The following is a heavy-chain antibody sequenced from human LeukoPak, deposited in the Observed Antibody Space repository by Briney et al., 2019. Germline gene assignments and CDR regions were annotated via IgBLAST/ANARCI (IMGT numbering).Heavy chain of an antibody. V-gene: IGHV4-4*02. J-gene: IGHJ4*02. Sequence: SETLSLTCAVSGGSISTNTWWSWVRQPPGKGLEWIGQTSHDGDADYTPSLKSRVTISVDKSKNQLSLKLNSVTAADSAVYYCAKHGGRYFDSWGQGTLVTVSS. D-gene: IGHD4-23*01. CDR2: TSHDGDA. CDR1: GGSISTNTW. CDR3: AKHGGRYFDS.